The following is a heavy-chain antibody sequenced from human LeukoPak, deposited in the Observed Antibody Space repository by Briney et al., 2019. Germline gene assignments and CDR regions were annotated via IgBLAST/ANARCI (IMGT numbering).Heavy chain of an antibody. Sequence: ASVKVSCKASGYTFTGYDMHWVRQAPGQGLEWMAWINPNSGGTNYAQKFQGRVTMTRDTSISTAYMELSRLRSDDTAVYYCARANVVPAAIGSGNFDYWGQGTLVTVSS. CDR1: GYTFTGYD. CDR3: ARANVVPAAIGSGNFDY. J-gene: IGHJ4*02. V-gene: IGHV1-2*02. CDR2: INPNSGGT. D-gene: IGHD2-2*02.